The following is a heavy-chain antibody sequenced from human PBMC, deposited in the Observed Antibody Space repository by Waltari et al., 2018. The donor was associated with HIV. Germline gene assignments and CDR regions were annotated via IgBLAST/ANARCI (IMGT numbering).Heavy chain of an antibody. Sequence: EVQLLESGGGLVQPGGSLRLSCAASGFNLRNFTMSWVRQAPGKGPECGSALSGSGSTASYADSVKGRFTISRDFSNNTLFLQMNNLRAEDTAVYFCAKSMRDLRPSAFDVWGQGTMVAISS. D-gene: IGHD2-8*01. V-gene: IGHV3-23*01. CDR1: GFNLRNFT. CDR2: LSGSGSTA. CDR3: AKSMRDLRPSAFDV. J-gene: IGHJ3*01.